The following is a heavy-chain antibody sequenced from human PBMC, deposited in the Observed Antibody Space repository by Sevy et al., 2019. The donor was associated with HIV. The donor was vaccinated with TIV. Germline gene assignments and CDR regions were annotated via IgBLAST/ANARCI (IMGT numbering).Heavy chain of an antibody. J-gene: IGHJ5*02. V-gene: IGHV4-39*01. Sequence: SETLSLTCTVSGGSISSSSYYWGWIRQPPGKGLEWIGSIYYSGSTYYNPSLKSRVTISVDTSKNQFSLKLRSVTAADTAVYYCARLGYSSSWGQGTLVTVSS. CDR2: IYYSGST. CDR3: ARLGYSSS. CDR1: GGSISSSSYY. D-gene: IGHD6-13*01.